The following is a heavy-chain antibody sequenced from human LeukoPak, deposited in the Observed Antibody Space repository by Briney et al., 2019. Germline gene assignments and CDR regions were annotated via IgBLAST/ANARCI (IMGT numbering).Heavy chain of an antibody. J-gene: IGHJ4*02. CDR3: ARSYYDYVWGSYRYTSLDTYYFDY. D-gene: IGHD3-16*02. CDR1: GFTFSDYY. Sequence: PGGSLRLSCAASGFTFSDYYMSWIRQPPGKGLEWIGSIYYSGSTYYNPSLKSRVTISVDTSKNQFSLKLSSVTAADTAVYYCARSYYDYVWGSYRYTSLDTYYFDYWGQGTLVTVSS. V-gene: IGHV4-38-2*01. CDR2: IYYSGST.